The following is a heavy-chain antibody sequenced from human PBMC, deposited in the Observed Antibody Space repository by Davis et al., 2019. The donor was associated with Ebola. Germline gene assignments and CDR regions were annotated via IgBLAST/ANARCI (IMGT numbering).Heavy chain of an antibody. Sequence: AASVKVSCKASGGTFSSYAISWVRQAPGQGLEWMGGIIPIFGTANYAQKFQDRVTITADESTRTAYMEVSSLGFEDTAVYFCAREIYQPGAFDIWGQGTMVTVSS. V-gene: IGHV1-69*13. J-gene: IGHJ3*02. CDR2: IIPIFGTA. CDR3: AREIYQPGAFDI. D-gene: IGHD2-2*01. CDR1: GGTFSSYA.